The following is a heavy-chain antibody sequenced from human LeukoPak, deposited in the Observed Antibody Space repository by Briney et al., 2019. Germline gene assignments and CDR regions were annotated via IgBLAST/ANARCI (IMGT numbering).Heavy chain of an antibody. J-gene: IGHJ4*02. Sequence: GGSLRLSCAASGFSLDIYEMNWVRRAPGKGLEWVSYISSSGSTIHYAESVEGRFTISRDHAKNSLYLQMNSLRAEDTAVYYCARGASDGDYSGSGSYDYWGQGTQVTVSS. CDR1: GFSLDIYE. CDR3: ARGASDGDYSGSGSYDY. V-gene: IGHV3-48*03. CDR2: ISSSGSTI. D-gene: IGHD3-10*01.